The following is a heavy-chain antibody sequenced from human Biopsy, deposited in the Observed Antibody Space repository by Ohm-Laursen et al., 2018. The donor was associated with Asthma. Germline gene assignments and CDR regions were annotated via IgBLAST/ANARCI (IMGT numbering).Heavy chain of an antibody. Sequence: SQTLSLTCTVSGGSISSNFYYWGWIRQPPGKGLEWIGNIYKSGQVYYNLSLKSRVTISVDTSKNQFSRHLRSVTAADTAVYYCARQKIVAAEGPFDMWGQGTMVIVSS. D-gene: IGHD1-26*01. J-gene: IGHJ3*02. V-gene: IGHV4-39*01. CDR1: GGSISSNFYY. CDR2: IYKSGQV. CDR3: ARQKIVAAEGPFDM.